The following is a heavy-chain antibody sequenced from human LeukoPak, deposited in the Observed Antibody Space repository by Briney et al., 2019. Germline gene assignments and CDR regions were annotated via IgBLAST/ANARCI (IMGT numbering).Heavy chain of an antibody. Sequence: SETLSLTCTVSGGSINGDYWTWIRQPPAKGLEWIGYIHYSGGTNYTPTLESRVTILLDRPKNKFSLKLSSVTAADTAVYYCARVEYQLPPDYYYYMDVWGKGTTVTVSS. V-gene: IGHV4-59*01. CDR2: IHYSGGT. CDR3: ARVEYQLPPDYYYYMDV. CDR1: GGSINGDY. J-gene: IGHJ6*03. D-gene: IGHD2-2*01.